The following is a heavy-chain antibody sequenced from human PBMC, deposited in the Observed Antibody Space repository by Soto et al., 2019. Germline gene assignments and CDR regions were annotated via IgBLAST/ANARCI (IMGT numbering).Heavy chain of an antibody. CDR1: GGSISSYY. CDR2: IYTSGST. J-gene: IGHJ4*02. V-gene: IGHV4-4*07. D-gene: IGHD3-10*01. Sequence: WATLSLTCTFSGGSISSYYWSWIRQPAGKGLEWIGRIYTSGSTNYNPSLKSRVTMSVDTSKNQFSLKLSSVTAADTAVYYCARGLTMVRYFDYWGQGTLVTVSS. CDR3: ARGLTMVRYFDY.